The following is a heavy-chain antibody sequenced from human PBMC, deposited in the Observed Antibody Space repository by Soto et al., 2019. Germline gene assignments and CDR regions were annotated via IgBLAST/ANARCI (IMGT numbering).Heavy chain of an antibody. CDR2: IYYSGST. D-gene: IGHD3-22*01. J-gene: IGHJ4*02. CDR3: ARRSLLLLPPYFDY. CDR1: GVSVSSSTYY. V-gene: IGHV4-39*01. Sequence: SETLSLTCTVSGVSVSSSTYYWFWIRQPPGKGLEWIGSIYYSGSTYYNPSLKSRVTISVDTSKNQFSLKLSSVTAADTAVYYCARRSLLLLPPYFDYWGQGTLVTVSS.